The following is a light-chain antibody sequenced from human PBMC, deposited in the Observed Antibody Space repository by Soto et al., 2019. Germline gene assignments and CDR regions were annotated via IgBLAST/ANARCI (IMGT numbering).Light chain of an antibody. CDR2: EVY. V-gene: IGLV2-8*01. CDR1: SSDVGGYNY. Sequence: QSALTQPPSGSGSPGQSVTISCTGTSSDVGGYNYVSWYQQHPGQAPKLMIYEVYKRPSGVPDRFSGSKSGNTASLTVSGLQAEDEADYYCNSYAGSNIVFGTGTKVTVL. CDR3: NSYAGSNIV. J-gene: IGLJ1*01.